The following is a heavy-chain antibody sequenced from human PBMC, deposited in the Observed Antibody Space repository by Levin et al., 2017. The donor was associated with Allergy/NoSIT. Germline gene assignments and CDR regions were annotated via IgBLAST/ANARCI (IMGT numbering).Heavy chain of an antibody. D-gene: IGHD3-3*01. J-gene: IGHJ4*02. CDR3: ARGRLAYYDFWSGVDY. CDR1: GYTFTGYY. Sequence: ASVKVSCKASGYTFTGYYMHWVRQAPGQGLEWMGWINPNSGGTNYAQKFQGRVTMTRDTSISTAYMELSRLRSDDTAVYYCARGRLAYYDFWSGVDYWGQGTLVTVSS. V-gene: IGHV1-2*02. CDR2: INPNSGGT.